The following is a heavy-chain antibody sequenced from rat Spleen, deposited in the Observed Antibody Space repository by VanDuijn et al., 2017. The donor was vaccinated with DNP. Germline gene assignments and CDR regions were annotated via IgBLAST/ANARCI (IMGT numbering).Heavy chain of an antibody. CDR2: ISTGGGNT. Sequence: EVQLVESGGGLVQPGRSMKLSCAASGFTFSNYYMAWVRQAPTKGLEWVASISTGGGNTYYRDSVKGRFTISRDNAKSTLYLQMDSLRSEDTATDYCARQDIGTTSYYFDYWGQGTLVTVSS. V-gene: IGHV5-25*01. J-gene: IGHJ3*01. CDR3: ARQDIGTTSYYFDY. CDR1: GFTFSNYY. D-gene: IGHD1-5*01.